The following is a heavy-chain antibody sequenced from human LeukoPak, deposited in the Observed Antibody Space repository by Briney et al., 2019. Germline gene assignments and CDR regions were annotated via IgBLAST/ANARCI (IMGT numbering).Heavy chain of an antibody. Sequence: SVKVSCKASGGTFSSYAISWVRQAPGQGLEWKGRIIPIFGTANYAQKFQGRVTITTDESTSTAYMELSSLRSEDTAVYYCARDNSSGPLYYYYMDVWGKGTTVTVSS. CDR3: ARDNSSGPLYYYYMDV. CDR2: IIPIFGTA. D-gene: IGHD3-10*01. CDR1: GGTFSSYA. V-gene: IGHV1-69*05. J-gene: IGHJ6*03.